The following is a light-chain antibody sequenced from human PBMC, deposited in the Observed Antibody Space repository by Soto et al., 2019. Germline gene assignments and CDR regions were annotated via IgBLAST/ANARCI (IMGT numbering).Light chain of an antibody. CDR2: GAS. CDR1: QTVINTY. V-gene: IGKV3-20*01. Sequence: EIVLTQSPGTLSLSPGERATLSCRASQTVINTYLAWYQQKPGQAPRLLIYGASSRATGVPDRFSGSGSGTDFTLTISRLAPEDFAVYFCQQYGSSPLTFGGGTKVEIK. CDR3: QQYGSSPLT. J-gene: IGKJ4*01.